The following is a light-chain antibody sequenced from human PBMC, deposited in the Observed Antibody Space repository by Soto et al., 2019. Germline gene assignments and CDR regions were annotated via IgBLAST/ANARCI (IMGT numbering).Light chain of an antibody. CDR2: DVA. CDR3: VSYTSSTTYV. Sequence: QSALTQPAAVSDSPGQSITISCTGTSSDVGGSNFVSWYQQHPGKPPKLIIYDVANRPSGVSNRFSGSKSGSTAYLIISRLQTGDEADYYCVSYTSSTTYVFGTGTKLTVL. J-gene: IGLJ1*01. V-gene: IGLV2-14*03. CDR1: SSDVGGSNF.